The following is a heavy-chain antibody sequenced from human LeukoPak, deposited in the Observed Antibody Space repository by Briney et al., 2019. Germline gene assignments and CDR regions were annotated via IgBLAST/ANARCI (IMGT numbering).Heavy chain of an antibody. V-gene: IGHV4-39*01. CDR2: IYYSGST. D-gene: IGHD3-3*01. CDR3: ARETYYDFHFDP. Sequence: PSETLSLTCTVPGGSISSSSYYWGWIRQPPGKGLEWIGSIYYSGSTYYNPSLKSRVTISVDTSKNQFSLKLSSVTAADTAVYYCARETYYDFHFDPWGQGTLVTVSS. CDR1: GGSISSSSYY. J-gene: IGHJ5*02.